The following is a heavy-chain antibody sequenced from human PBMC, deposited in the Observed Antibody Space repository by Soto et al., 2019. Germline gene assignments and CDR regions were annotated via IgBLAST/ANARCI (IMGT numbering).Heavy chain of an antibody. D-gene: IGHD3-10*01. Sequence: ASVKVSCKASGYTFTSYGISWVRQAPGQGLEWMGWISTYNGNTIYGQRLQGRLTMTTDTSTSTTYMELRSLRSDDTAVYYCARAKQMVRGVIITSSEYFQHWGQGTLVTVSS. J-gene: IGHJ1*01. CDR1: GYTFTSYG. V-gene: IGHV1-18*01. CDR2: ISTYNGNT. CDR3: ARAKQMVRGVIITSSEYFQH.